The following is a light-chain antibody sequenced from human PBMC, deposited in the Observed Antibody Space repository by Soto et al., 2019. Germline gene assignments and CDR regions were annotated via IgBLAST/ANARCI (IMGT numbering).Light chain of an antibody. CDR2: LGS. J-gene: IGKJ1*01. CDR1: QSLLHSNGYNY. V-gene: IGKV2-28*01. CDR3: MQALQTPRT. Sequence: DIVMTQSPLSLPVTPGEPASISCRSSQSLLHSNGYNYLDWYLQKTGQSPQLLIYLGSNRASGVPGRFSDSGSGTDFTLKISRVEAEDVGVYYCMQALQTPRTFGQGTKVEIK.